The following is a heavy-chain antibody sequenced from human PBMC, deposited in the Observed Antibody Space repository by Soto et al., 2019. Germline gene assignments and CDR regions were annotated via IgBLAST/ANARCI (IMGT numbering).Heavy chain of an antibody. D-gene: IGHD5-18*01. CDR1: GGTFSSYT. Sequence: QVQLVQSGAEVKKPGSSVKVSCKASGGTFSSYTISCVRQAPGQGLEWMGRIIPILGIANYAQKFQGRVTPTATHSPTTPSVELWQWRSQDTAEYYGARGRARVPEATDYWGQR. CDR2: IIPILGIA. CDR3: ARGRARVPEATDY. J-gene: IGHJ4*03. V-gene: IGHV1-69*02.